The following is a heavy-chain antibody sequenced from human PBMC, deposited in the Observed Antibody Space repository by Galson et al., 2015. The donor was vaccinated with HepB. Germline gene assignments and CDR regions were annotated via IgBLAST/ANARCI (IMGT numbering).Heavy chain of an antibody. CDR2: INTSTGKP. J-gene: IGHJ5*02. V-gene: IGHV7-4-1*02. D-gene: IGHD3-10*01. CDR3: ARSPYFGSGSYYNAWFGP. CDR1: GYGFSNYA. Sequence: SVKVSCKASGYGFSNYAINWVRQAPGQGLEWMGWINTSTGKPTYAQGFTGRFVFSLDTSVSTTYLQISSLKSEDTAVYYCARSPYFGSGSYYNAWFGPWGQGTLVTVSS.